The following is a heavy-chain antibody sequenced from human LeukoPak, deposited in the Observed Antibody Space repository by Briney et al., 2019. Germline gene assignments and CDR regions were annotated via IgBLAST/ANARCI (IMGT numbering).Heavy chain of an antibody. Sequence: PGGSLRLSCVASGFTFSSFDVNWVRQAPGKGLEWVSYISSSGSTRYYADSAKGRFTISRDNARNSLYLQMYSLRAEDTAVYYCASLLVEPTTYFDYWGQGTLVTVSS. CDR3: ASLLVEPTTYFDY. J-gene: IGHJ4*02. CDR1: GFTFSSFD. CDR2: ISSSGSTR. D-gene: IGHD1-26*01. V-gene: IGHV3-48*03.